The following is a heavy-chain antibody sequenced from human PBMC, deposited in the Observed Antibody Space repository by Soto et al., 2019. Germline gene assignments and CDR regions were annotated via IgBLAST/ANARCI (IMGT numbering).Heavy chain of an antibody. CDR1: AFTVCSKH. D-gene: IGHD6-13*01. V-gene: IGHV3-53*01. CDR3: ATSVIPAGETGVHALGI. CDR2: LYTGGTI. Sequence: GGSLRLSCAASAFTVCSKHMSWVRQAPGKGLEWVSTLYTGGTIYYADSVEGRFTISRDNSRNTLHLQMDSQRAEDTAVYFCATSVIPAGETGVHALGIWGQGTMVTVSS. J-gene: IGHJ3*02.